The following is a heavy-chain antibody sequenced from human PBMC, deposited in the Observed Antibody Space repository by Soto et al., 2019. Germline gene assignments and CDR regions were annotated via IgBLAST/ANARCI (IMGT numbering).Heavy chain of an antibody. J-gene: IGHJ4*02. CDR2: IYYSGST. D-gene: IGHD2-2*01. Sequence: SETLSLTCTVSGGSISSSSYYWGWIRQPPGKGLEWIGSIYYSGSTYYNPSLKSRVTISVDTSKNQFSLKLSSVTAADTAVYYCARLRSVVPAAMVDYWGQGTLVTVSS. CDR1: GGSISSSSYY. V-gene: IGHV4-39*01. CDR3: ARLRSVVPAAMVDY.